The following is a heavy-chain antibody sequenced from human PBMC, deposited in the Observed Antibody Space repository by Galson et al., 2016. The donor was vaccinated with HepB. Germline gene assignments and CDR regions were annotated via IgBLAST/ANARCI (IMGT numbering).Heavy chain of an antibody. CDR3: ARDIGEGYYGYGVLDF. D-gene: IGHD3-10*01. V-gene: IGHV4-59*02. J-gene: IGHJ4*02. CDR1: GGSVKYFY. Sequence: SETLSLTCSVSGGSVKYFYWSWVRQSPGKTLEWIGHTYYTGDTRYNPSLSRRVSISLDTSKNEVSLQLTSATAADTAVYYCARDIGEGYYGYGVLDFWGPGALVTVSS. CDR2: TYYTGDT.